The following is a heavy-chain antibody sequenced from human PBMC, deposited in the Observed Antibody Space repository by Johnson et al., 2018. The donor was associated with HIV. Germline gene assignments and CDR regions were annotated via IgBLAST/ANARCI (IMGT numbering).Heavy chain of an antibody. CDR3: ARQVTGTNIFDM. Sequence: VHLVESGGGVVQPGRSLRLSCAASGFTFSSYWMSWVRQAPGKGLAWVANIKQDGREKYYVDSVKGRFTISRDNAKNSLYLQMNSLRAEDTAVYYCARQVTGTNIFDMWGQGTMVTVS. D-gene: IGHD1-7*01. CDR2: IKQDGREK. V-gene: IGHV3-7*01. J-gene: IGHJ3*02. CDR1: GFTFSSYW.